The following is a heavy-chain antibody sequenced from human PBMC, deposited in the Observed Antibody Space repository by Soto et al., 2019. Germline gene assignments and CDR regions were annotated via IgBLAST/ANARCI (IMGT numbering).Heavy chain of an antibody. CDR2: IYYSGST. CDR3: ARGRTHKYDFWSGYRTYNWFDP. CDR1: GGSISSGDYY. J-gene: IGHJ5*02. D-gene: IGHD3-3*01. V-gene: IGHV4-30-4*01. Sequence: PSETLSLTCTVSGGSISSGDYYWSWIRQPPGKGLEWIGYIYYSGSTYYNPSLKSRVTISVDTSKNQFSLKLSSVTAADTAVYYCARGRTHKYDFWSGYRTYNWFDPWGQGTLVTVSS.